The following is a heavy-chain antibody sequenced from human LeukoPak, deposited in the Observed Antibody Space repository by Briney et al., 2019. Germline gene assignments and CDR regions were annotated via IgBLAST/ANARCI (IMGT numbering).Heavy chain of an antibody. D-gene: IGHD5-24*01. CDR2: ISSRGNTI. Sequence: GSLRLSCAASGFTFSSFEMNWVRQASGEGVGGVSYISSRGNTIYYADSVKGRFTISRDNAKNSLYLQMNSLRAEDTAVDYCARGEDGYNSDYWGQGTLVTVSS. V-gene: IGHV3-48*03. CDR3: ARGEDGYNSDY. CDR1: GFTFSSFE. J-gene: IGHJ4*02.